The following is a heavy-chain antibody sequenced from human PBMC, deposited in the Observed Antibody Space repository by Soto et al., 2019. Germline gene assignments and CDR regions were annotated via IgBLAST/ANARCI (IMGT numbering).Heavy chain of an antibody. Sequence: GGSLRLSCAASGFTFSSYAMSWVRQAPGKGLEWVSAISGSGGSTYYADSVKGRFTISRDNSKNTLYLQMNSLRAEDMAVYYCAKGILLYDAFDIWGQGTMVTVSS. J-gene: IGHJ3*02. CDR1: GFTFSSYA. D-gene: IGHD3-16*02. CDR3: AKGILLYDAFDI. V-gene: IGHV3-23*01. CDR2: ISGSGGST.